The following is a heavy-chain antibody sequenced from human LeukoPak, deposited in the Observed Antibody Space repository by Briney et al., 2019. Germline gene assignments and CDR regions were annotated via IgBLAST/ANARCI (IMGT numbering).Heavy chain of an antibody. J-gene: IGHJ5*02. CDR2: IKKDGSEK. CDR3: ARGYYGSGIYYANWFDP. D-gene: IGHD3-10*01. V-gene: IGHV3-7*01. CDR1: GFTFSSYW. Sequence: GGSLRLSCAASGFTFSSYWMNWVRQFPGKGLEWVANIKKDGSEKYYVESLKGRFTISRDNAKNSLYLQMNSLRAEDTAVYYCARGYYGSGIYYANWFDPWGQGTLVTVSS.